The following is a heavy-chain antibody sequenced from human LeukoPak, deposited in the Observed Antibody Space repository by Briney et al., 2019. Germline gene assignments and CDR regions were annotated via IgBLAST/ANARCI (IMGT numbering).Heavy chain of an antibody. V-gene: IGHV3-48*01. Sequence: GESLRLSCAASGFDFNTYSMNWVRQAPGKGLEWVSYISGSSSSRYYADSVKGRFTISRDNAKNSLYLQMNSLRVDDTAVYYCARSGAFDAHNCWGQGTLVTVSS. D-gene: IGHD3-16*01. CDR1: GFDFNTYS. CDR3: ARSGAFDAHNC. CDR2: ISGSSSSR. J-gene: IGHJ4*02.